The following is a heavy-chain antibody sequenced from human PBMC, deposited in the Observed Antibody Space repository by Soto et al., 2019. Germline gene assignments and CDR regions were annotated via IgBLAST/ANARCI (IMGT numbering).Heavy chain of an antibody. Sequence: QVQLVESGGGVVQPGRSLRLSCAASRFTFSNYGMHWVRQAPGKGLEWVAVICYDGSTKYYADSVKGRFTISRDNSKNTLCLQMNSLGAEDTDVYYCARDDIPGRAVAIYGMDVWGQGTTVTVSS. CDR3: ARDDIPGRAVAIYGMDV. J-gene: IGHJ6*02. CDR1: RFTFSNYG. CDR2: ICYDGSTK. V-gene: IGHV3-33*01. D-gene: IGHD6-19*01.